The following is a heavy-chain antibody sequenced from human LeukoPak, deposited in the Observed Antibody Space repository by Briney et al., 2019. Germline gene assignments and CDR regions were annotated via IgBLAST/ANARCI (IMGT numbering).Heavy chain of an antibody. CDR1: GFTFSSYSMN. J-gene: IGHJ4*02. CDR3: ARQYRGSGYYHDY. V-gene: IGHV4-39*01. D-gene: IGHD3-22*01. CDR2: IYYSGST. Sequence: GSLRLSCAASGFTFSSYSMNWVRQPPGKGLEWIGSIYYSGSTYYNPSLKSRVTISVDTSKNQFSPKLSSVTAADTAVYYCARQYRGSGYYHDYWGQGTLVTVSS.